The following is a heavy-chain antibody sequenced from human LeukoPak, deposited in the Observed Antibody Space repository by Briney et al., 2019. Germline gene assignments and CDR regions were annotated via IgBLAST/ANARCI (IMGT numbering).Heavy chain of an antibody. J-gene: IGHJ4*02. CDR2: ISRNGGST. CDR1: GFTFSRYG. Sequence: GGSLRLSCSASGFTFSRYGMEWVRQAQGKGLEYVAAISRNGGSTYYADSVKGRFTICRENSKKTLYRQVSSLRAEDTAVYYCVKPYCSTTSCLYFDYWGQGTLVTVSS. D-gene: IGHD2-2*01. V-gene: IGHV3-64D*06. CDR3: VKPYCSTTSCLYFDY.